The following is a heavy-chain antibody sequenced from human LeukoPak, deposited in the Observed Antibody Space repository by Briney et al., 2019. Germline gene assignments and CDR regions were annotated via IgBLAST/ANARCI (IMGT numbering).Heavy chain of an antibody. CDR1: GGSISSYY. V-gene: IGHV4-59*08. D-gene: IGHD3-22*01. CDR2: IYYSGST. Sequence: SETLSLTCTVSGGSISSYYWSWIRQPPGKGLEWIGYIYYSGSTNYNPSLKSRVTISADTSKNQFSLKLSSVTAADTAVYYCARWRGYYDSSGYLSLWGQGTLVTVSS. J-gene: IGHJ4*02. CDR3: ARWRGYYDSSGYLSL.